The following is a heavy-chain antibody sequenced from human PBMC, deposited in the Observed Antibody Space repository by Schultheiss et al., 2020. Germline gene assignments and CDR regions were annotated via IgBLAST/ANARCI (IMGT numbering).Heavy chain of an antibody. Sequence: GESLKISCAASGFTFSSFEMIWVRQAPGKGLEWVSYISSSGSTIYYADSVKGRFTISRDNSKNTLYLQMNSLRAEDTAVYFCARAGSVRGLHFFDYWGQGVLVTVSS. CDR3: ARAGSVRGLHFFDY. V-gene: IGHV3-48*03. J-gene: IGHJ4*02. CDR2: ISSSGSTI. D-gene: IGHD3-10*01. CDR1: GFTFSSFE.